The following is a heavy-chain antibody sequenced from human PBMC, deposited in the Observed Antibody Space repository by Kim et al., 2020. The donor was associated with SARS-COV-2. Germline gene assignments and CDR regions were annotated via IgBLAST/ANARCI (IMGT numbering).Heavy chain of an antibody. V-gene: IGHV6-1*01. Sequence: YAVSVKSRITTNPDTSQNQFSLQLNSVTPEDTAVYYCARRGSSSSYYMDVWGKGTTVTVSS. CDR3: ARRGSSSSYYMDV. D-gene: IGHD6-6*01. J-gene: IGHJ6*03.